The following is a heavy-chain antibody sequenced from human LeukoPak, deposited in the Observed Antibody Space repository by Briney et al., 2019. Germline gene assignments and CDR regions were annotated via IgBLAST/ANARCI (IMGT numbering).Heavy chain of an antibody. D-gene: IGHD5-18*01. CDR3: ARQWIQNYYFDY. Sequence: ASVKVSCKASGYTFTSYDMHWVRQAPGQGLEWMGIINPSGGSTSYAQKFQGRVTMTRDTSTSTVYMELSSLRSEDTAVYYCARQWIQNYYFDYWGQGTLVTVSS. CDR2: INPSGGST. V-gene: IGHV1-46*01. J-gene: IGHJ4*02. CDR1: GYTFTSYD.